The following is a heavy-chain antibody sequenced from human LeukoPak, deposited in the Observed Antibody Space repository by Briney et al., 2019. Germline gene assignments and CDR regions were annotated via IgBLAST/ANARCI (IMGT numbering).Heavy chain of an antibody. Sequence: GASVKVSCKASGYTFTGYYMHWVRQAPGQGLEWMGWINPNSGGTNYAQKFQGRVTMTRDTSISTAYMELSRLRSDDTAVYYCARDPRYCSSTSCYGGYYYYYMDVWGKGTTVTVSS. D-gene: IGHD2-2*01. CDR1: GYTFTGYY. CDR3: ARDPRYCSSTSCYGGYYYYYMDV. J-gene: IGHJ6*03. V-gene: IGHV1-2*02. CDR2: INPNSGGT.